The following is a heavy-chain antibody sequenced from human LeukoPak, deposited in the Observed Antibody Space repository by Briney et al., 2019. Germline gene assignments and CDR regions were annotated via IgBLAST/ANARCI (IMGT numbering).Heavy chain of an antibody. D-gene: IGHD2-15*01. CDR3: ARGEEYCSGGSCRLFYY. CDR1: GGTFSSYD. V-gene: IGHV1-69*01. J-gene: IGHJ4*02. CDR2: IIPIFGTA. Sequence: SVKVCCKASGGTFSSYDISWVRQAPGQGLEWMGGIIPIFGTANYAQKFQGRVTITADESTSTAYMELSSLRSEDTAVYYCARGEEYCSGGSCRLFYYWGQGTLVTVSS.